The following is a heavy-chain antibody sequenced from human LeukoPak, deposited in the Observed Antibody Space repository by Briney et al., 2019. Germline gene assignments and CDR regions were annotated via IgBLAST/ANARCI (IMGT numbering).Heavy chain of an antibody. Sequence: SETLSLTCAVYGASFSDYCWNWIRQPPGKGLEWIGEINHRGITNYNPSLKSRVTISVDTSKNQFSLILTSVTAADTAVYYCAGRKTPMNPLTGWGQGTLVTVYS. D-gene: IGHD3-9*01. V-gene: IGHV4-34*01. CDR2: INHRGIT. CDR1: GASFSDYC. J-gene: IGHJ4*02. CDR3: AGRKTPMNPLTG.